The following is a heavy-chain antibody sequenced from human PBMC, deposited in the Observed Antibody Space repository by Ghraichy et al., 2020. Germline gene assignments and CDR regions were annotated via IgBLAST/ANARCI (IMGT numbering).Heavy chain of an antibody. CDR1: GFTFSSYA. CDR2: ITNSGGST. Sequence: GGSLRLSCAASGFTFSSYAMSWVRLAPGKGLDWVATITNSGGSTYYADSVKGRFTISRDNSTNTLYLQMNSLRAEDTAVYYCAKPLREVVTDFDYWGQGTLVTVSS. CDR3: AKPLREVVTDFDY. D-gene: IGHD4-23*01. V-gene: IGHV3-23*01. J-gene: IGHJ4*02.